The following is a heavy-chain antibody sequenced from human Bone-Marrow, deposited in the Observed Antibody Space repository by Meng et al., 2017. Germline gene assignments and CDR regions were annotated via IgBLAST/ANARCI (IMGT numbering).Heavy chain of an antibody. CDR3: AVSMLSDYYYYGMDV. V-gene: IGHV1-8*01. Sequence: ASVKVSCKASGYTFTSYDINWVRQATGQGLEWMGWMNPNSGNTGYAQKFQGRVTMTRNTSISTAYMGLSSPRSEDTAVYYGAVSMLSDYYYYGMDVWGQGTTVTVSS. D-gene: IGHD2-8*01. J-gene: IGHJ6*02. CDR1: GYTFTSYD. CDR2: MNPNSGNT.